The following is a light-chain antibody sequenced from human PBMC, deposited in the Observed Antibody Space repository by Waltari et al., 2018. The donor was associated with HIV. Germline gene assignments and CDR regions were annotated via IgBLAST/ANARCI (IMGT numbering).Light chain of an antibody. CDR2: WAS. CDR1: QSILFSSTNKIY. Sequence: DIVMTQSPDSLAVSLGERATINCKSSQSILFSSTNKIYLAWYQQKPGQPPKLLISWASTRESGVPDRFSGSGSGTDFTLTITSLQAEDVAVYYCQQYYSTPWTFGQGTKVEIK. CDR3: QQYYSTPWT. J-gene: IGKJ1*01. V-gene: IGKV4-1*01.